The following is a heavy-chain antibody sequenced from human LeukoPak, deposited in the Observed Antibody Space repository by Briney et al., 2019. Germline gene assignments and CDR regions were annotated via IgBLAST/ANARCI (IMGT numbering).Heavy chain of an antibody. CDR3: AKRLEYYDILTGYCDYDY. CDR2: ISGSGGST. D-gene: IGHD3-9*01. CDR1: GFTFSSYG. J-gene: IGHJ4*02. Sequence: GGSLRLSCAASGFTFSSYGMSWVRQAPRKGLEWVSAISGSGGSTYYADSVKGRFTISRDNSKNTLYLQMNSLRAEDTAVYYCAKRLEYYDILTGYCDYDYWGQGTLVTVSS. V-gene: IGHV3-23*01.